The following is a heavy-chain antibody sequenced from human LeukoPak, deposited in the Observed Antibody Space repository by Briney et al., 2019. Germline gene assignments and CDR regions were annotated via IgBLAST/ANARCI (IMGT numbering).Heavy chain of an antibody. J-gene: IGHJ4*02. V-gene: IGHV4-59*01. D-gene: IGHD3-22*01. CDR2: IYYSGST. CDR3: ARVGGSGFVADY. CDR1: GGSISSYY. Sequence: SETLSLICTVSGGSISSYYWSWIRQPPGKGLEWIGYIYYSGSTNYNPSLKSRVTISVDTSKNQFSLKLSSVTAADTAVYYCARVGGSGFVADYWDQGTLVTVSS.